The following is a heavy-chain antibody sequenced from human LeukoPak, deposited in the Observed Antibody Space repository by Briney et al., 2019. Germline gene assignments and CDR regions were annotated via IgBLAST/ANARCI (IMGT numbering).Heavy chain of an antibody. J-gene: IGHJ6*02. CDR1: GGSFTRNTYY. V-gene: IGHV4-39*02. D-gene: IGHD3-22*01. Sequence: SETLSLTCTVSGGSFTRNTYYWAWIRQPPGKGLEWIGTIFYGGRSYYNPSLKSRVTISVDTSKSQFSLKLNSVTAADTAVYYCAREGEYGFDSSGYSYYYGMDVWGQGPRSPSP. CDR2: IFYGGRS. CDR3: AREGEYGFDSSGYSYYYGMDV.